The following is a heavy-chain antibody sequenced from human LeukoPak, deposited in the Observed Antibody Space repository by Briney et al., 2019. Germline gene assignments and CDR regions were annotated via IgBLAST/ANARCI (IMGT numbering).Heavy chain of an antibody. CDR1: GGSFSGYY. CDR2: IYYSGST. CDR3: ARAVPIYDSSGYALDY. V-gene: IGHV4-59*01. J-gene: IGHJ4*02. D-gene: IGHD3-22*01. Sequence: SETLSLTCAVYGGSFSGYYWSWIRQPPGKGLEWIGYIYYSGSTNYNPSLKSRVTISVDTSKNQFSLKLSSVTAADTAVYYCARAVPIYDSSGYALDYWGQGTLVTVSS.